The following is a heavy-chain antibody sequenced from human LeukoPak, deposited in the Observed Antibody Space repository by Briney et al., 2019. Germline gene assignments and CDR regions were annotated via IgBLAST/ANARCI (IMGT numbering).Heavy chain of an antibody. CDR1: GFSLTTSGVG. Sequence: SGPPLVKPTQTLTLTCTFSGFSLTTSGVGVGWIRQPPGKALEWLALIFWNGDKRYSPSLKSRLTITEDTSKNQVILEMTNMDPVDTATYFCAHIFGVGGPSDYWGQGTLVTVSS. D-gene: IGHD1-26*01. CDR3: AHIFGVGGPSDY. J-gene: IGHJ4*02. CDR2: IFWNGDK. V-gene: IGHV2-5*01.